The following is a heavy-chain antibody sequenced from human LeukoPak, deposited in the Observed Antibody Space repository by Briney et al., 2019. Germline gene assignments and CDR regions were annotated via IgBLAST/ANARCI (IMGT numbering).Heavy chain of an antibody. J-gene: IGHJ5*02. V-gene: IGHV1-2*02. CDR3: ARDVPTYYDYVWGSYRYSP. CDR1: GYTFTGYY. Sequence: ASVKVSCKASGYTFTGYYMHWVRQAPGQGLEWMGWINPNSGGTNHAQKFQGRVTMTRDTSISTAYMELSSLRSDDTAVYYCARDVPTYYDYVWGSYRYSPWGQGTLVTVSS. D-gene: IGHD3-16*02. CDR2: INPNSGGT.